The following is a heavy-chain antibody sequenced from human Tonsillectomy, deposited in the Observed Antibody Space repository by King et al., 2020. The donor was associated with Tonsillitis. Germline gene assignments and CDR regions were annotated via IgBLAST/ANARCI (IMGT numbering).Heavy chain of an antibody. CDR3: ARGEPVDY. CDR2: ISSSSSTI. V-gene: IGHV3-48*01. Sequence: VQLVESGGDLVHPGGSLRLSCAAAGFTFGTYAMNWVRQAPGKGLEWLSYISSSSSTIYYADSVKGRFTISRDNAKNSLYLQMNSLRAEDTAVYYCARGEPVDYWGQGTLVTVSS. J-gene: IGHJ4*02. CDR1: GFTFGTYA.